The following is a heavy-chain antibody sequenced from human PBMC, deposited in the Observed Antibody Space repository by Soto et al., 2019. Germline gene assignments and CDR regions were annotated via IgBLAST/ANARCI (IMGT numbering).Heavy chain of an antibody. V-gene: IGHV3-30*18. CDR2: ISYDGSNK. CDR1: GFTFSSYG. J-gene: IGHJ4*02. CDR3: AKDASPYSSSGEYFDY. D-gene: IGHD6-13*01. Sequence: PGGSLRLSCAASGFTFSSYGMHWVRQAPGKGLEWVAVISYDGSNKYYADSVKGRFTISRDNSKSTLYLQMNSLRAEDTAVYYCAKDASPYSSSGEYFDYWGQGTLVTVSS.